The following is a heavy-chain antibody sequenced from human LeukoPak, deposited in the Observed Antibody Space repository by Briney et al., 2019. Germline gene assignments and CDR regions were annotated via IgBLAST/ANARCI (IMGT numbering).Heavy chain of an antibody. CDR2: ISWNSGSI. V-gene: IGHV3-9*01. CDR3: AKDSEGTMVQGVMDEGYFDY. J-gene: IGHJ4*02. Sequence: GGSLRLSCAASGFTFDDYAMHWVRQAPGKGLEWVSGISWNSGSIGYADSVKGRFTISRDNAKNSLYLQMNSLRAEDTALYYCAKDSEGTMVQGVMDEGYFDYWGQGTLVTVSS. D-gene: IGHD3-10*01. CDR1: GFTFDDYA.